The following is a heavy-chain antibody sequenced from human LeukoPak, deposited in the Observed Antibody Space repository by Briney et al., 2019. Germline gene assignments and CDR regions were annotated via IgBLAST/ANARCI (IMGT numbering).Heavy chain of an antibody. CDR1: GFTFNSYW. CDR3: ARAEAAAGTDY. J-gene: IGHJ4*02. D-gene: IGHD6-13*01. CDR2: ISGDGSST. Sequence: GGSLRLSCAASGFTFNSYWMHWVRQAPGKGLVWVSRISGDGSSTKYADSVKGRFTTSRDNAKNTLYLQMNSLRAEDTAVYYCARAEAAAGTDYWGQGTLVTVSS. V-gene: IGHV3-74*01.